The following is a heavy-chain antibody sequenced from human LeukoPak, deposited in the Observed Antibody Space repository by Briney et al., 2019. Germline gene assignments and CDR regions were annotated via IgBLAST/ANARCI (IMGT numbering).Heavy chain of an antibody. CDR1: GFTFSSYG. CDR3: AKVVVVPAAILKIPEDAFDI. D-gene: IGHD2-2*01. CDR2: ISYDGSNK. J-gene: IGHJ3*02. V-gene: IGHV3-30*18. Sequence: GRSLRLSCAASGFTFSSYGMHWVRQAPGKGLEWVAVISYDGSNKYYADSVKGRFTISRDNSKNTLYLQMNSLRAEDTAVYYCAKVVVVPAAILKIPEDAFDIWGQGTMVIVSS.